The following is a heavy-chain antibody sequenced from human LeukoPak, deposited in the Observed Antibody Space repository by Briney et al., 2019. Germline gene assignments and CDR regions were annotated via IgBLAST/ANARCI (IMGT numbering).Heavy chain of an antibody. CDR3: ARSVLSIAAAGDDAFDI. CDR2: INHSGST. V-gene: IGHV4-34*01. D-gene: IGHD6-13*01. J-gene: IGHJ3*02. Sequence: PSETLSLTCAVYGGSFSGYYWSWIRQPPGKGLEWIGEINHSGSTNYNPSLKSRVTISVDTSKNQFSLKLSSVTAADTAVYYCARSVLSIAAAGDDAFDIWGQGTMVTVSS. CDR1: GGSFSGYY.